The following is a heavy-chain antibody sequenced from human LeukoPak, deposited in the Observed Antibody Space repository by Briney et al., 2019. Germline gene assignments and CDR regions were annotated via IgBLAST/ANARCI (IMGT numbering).Heavy chain of an antibody. Sequence: ASVKVSCKASGYTFTGYYMHWVRQAPGQGLEWMGWINPNSGGTDYAQKFQGRVTMTRDTSISTAYMELSRLRSDDTAVYYCARDLGWCSNTSCSWRVYAFDIWGQGTMVTVSS. CDR3: ARDLGWCSNTSCSWRVYAFDI. CDR2: INPNSGGT. J-gene: IGHJ3*02. D-gene: IGHD2-2*01. CDR1: GYTFTGYY. V-gene: IGHV1-2*02.